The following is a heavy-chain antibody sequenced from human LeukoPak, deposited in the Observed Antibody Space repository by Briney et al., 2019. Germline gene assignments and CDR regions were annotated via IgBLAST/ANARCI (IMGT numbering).Heavy chain of an antibody. J-gene: IGHJ4*02. CDR3: ARSRPYYDSSGNYYGFDY. CDR1: GGSFSGYY. Sequence: SETLSLTCAVYGGSFSGYYWSWIRQPPGKGLEWIGEINHSGSTNYNPSLKSRVTISVDTSKNQFSLKLSSVTAADTAVYYCARSRPYYDSSGNYYGFDYWGQGTLVTVSS. V-gene: IGHV4-34*01. CDR2: INHSGST. D-gene: IGHD3-22*01.